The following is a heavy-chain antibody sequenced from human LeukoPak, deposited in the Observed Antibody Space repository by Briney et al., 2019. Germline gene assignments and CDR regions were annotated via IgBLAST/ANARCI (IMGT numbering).Heavy chain of an antibody. CDR3: ARIVSSYYYYMDV. V-gene: IGHV4-31*03. D-gene: IGHD1-26*01. CDR1: GGSISSGGYY. J-gene: IGHJ6*03. Sequence: SQTLSLTCTVSGGSISSGGYYWSWIRQHPGKGLEWIGYIYYSGSTYYNPSLKSRVTISVDTSKNQFSLKLSSVTAADAAVYYCARIVSSYYYYMDVWGKGTTVTVSS. CDR2: IYYSGST.